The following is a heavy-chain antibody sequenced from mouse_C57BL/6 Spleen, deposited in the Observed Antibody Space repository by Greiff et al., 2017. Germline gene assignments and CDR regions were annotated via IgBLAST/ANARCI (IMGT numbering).Heavy chain of an antibody. V-gene: IGHV14-2*01. CDR3: ARDYYGSGAMDY. Sequence: VQLQQSGAELVKPGASVKLSCTASGFNIKDYYMHWVKQRTEQGLEWIGRIDPEDGETKYDPKFQGKATITADTSSNTAYLQLSSLTSEDTAVYYCARDYYGSGAMDYWGQGTSVTVSS. CDR1: GFNIKDYY. D-gene: IGHD1-1*01. J-gene: IGHJ4*01. CDR2: IDPEDGET.